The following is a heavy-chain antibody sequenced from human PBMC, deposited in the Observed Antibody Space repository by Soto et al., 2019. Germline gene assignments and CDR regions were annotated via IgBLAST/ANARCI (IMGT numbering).Heavy chain of an antibody. V-gene: IGHV3-33*01. D-gene: IGHD1-26*01. Sequence: ESGGGVVQPGRSLRLSCAASGFTFSSYGMHWVRQAPGKGLEWVADIWYDGSNKYYADSVKGRFTISRDNSKNTLYLQMNSLRAEDTAVYYCARDRRWELLHGYYYYGMDVWGQGTTVTVSS. J-gene: IGHJ6*02. CDR2: IWYDGSNK. CDR3: ARDRRWELLHGYYYYGMDV. CDR1: GFTFSSYG.